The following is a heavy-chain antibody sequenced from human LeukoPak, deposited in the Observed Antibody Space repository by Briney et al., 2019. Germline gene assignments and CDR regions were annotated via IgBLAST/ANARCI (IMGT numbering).Heavy chain of an antibody. CDR1: GFTFSSYA. D-gene: IGHD3-10*01. CDR3: AKAVEITMVRGVPFDY. J-gene: IGHJ4*02. CDR2: ISGSGGST. V-gene: IGHV3-23*01. Sequence: GGSLRLSCAASGFTFSSYAMSWVRQAPEKGLEWVSAISGSGGSTYYADSVKGRFTISRDNSKNTLYLQMNSLRAEDTAVYYCAKAVEITMVRGVPFDYWGQGTLVTVSS.